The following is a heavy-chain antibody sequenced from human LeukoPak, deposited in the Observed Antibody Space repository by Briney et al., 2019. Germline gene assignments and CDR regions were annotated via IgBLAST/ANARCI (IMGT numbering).Heavy chain of an antibody. D-gene: IGHD2-15*01. J-gene: IGHJ4*02. CDR3: ARHSDDCSGSTCYDY. CDR1: GASIRSYH. Sequence: SPCLSLARTVSGASIRSYHSSWIRQPPGNWLGWVGYIYYSGRTYYNPSLKSRVTISVDTSKNQFSLKLSSVTAADTAVYYCARHSDDCSGSTCYDYWGQGTLVTVSS. V-gene: IGHV4-59*08. CDR2: IYYSGRT.